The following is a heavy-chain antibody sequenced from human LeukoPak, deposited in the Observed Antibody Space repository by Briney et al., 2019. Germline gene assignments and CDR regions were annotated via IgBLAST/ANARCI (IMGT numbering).Heavy chain of an antibody. D-gene: IGHD4-17*01. CDR3: ARIDGDYGPY. Sequence: ASVKVCCEASGYTYTGYYMHWVRQAPGQGLEWMGWINPNSGGTNYAQKFQGRVTMTRDTSISTAYMELSRLRSDDTAVYYCARIDGDYGPYWGQGTLVTVSS. CDR1: GYTYTGYY. CDR2: INPNSGGT. J-gene: IGHJ4*02. V-gene: IGHV1-2*02.